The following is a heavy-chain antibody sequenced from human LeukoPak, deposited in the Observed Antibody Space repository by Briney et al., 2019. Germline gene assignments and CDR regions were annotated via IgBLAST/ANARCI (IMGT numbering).Heavy chain of an antibody. V-gene: IGHV1-69*04. CDR2: IIPIFGIA. D-gene: IGHD6-19*01. CDR3: ARGARIAVAGTDYYYGMDV. Sequence: SVKVSCKASGGTFNSYAISWVRQAPGQGLEWMGRIIPIFGIANYAQKFQGRVTITADKSTSTAYMELSSLRSEDTAVYYCARGARIAVAGTDYYYGMDVWGQGTTVTVSS. J-gene: IGHJ6*02. CDR1: GGTFNSYA.